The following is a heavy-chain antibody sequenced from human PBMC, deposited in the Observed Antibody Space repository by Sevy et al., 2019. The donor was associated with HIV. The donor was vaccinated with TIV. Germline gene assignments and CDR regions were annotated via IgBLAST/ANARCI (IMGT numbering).Heavy chain of an antibody. V-gene: IGHV3-30-3*01. CDR1: GFTFSSYA. Sequence: GGSLRLSCAASGFTFSSYAMHWVRQAPGKGLEWVAVISYDGSNKYYADSVKGRFTISRDNSKNTLYLQMNSLRAEDTAVYYCAREADYYGSGRGPGAFDIWGQGTMVTVSS. CDR2: ISYDGSNK. D-gene: IGHD3-10*01. J-gene: IGHJ3*02. CDR3: AREADYYGSGRGPGAFDI.